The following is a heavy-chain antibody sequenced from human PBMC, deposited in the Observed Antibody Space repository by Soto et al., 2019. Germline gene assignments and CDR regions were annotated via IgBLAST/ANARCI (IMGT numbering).Heavy chain of an antibody. J-gene: IGHJ4*02. CDR2: ISAYNGNT. Sequence: ASVKVSCKASGYTFTSYGISWVRQAPGQGLEWMGWISAYNGNTNYAQKLQGRVTMTTDTSTSTAYMELRSLRSDDTAVYYCARDLDWYYYDSSGYRLVYWGQGTLVTVSS. V-gene: IGHV1-18*01. CDR3: ARDLDWYYYDSSGYRLVY. D-gene: IGHD3-22*01. CDR1: GYTFTSYG.